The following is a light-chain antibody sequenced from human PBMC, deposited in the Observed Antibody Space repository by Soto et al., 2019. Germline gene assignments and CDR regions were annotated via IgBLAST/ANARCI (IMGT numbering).Light chain of an antibody. Sequence: DIQMTQSPSTLSASVGDRVTITCRASQNLNNWLAWFQQKPGKAPTLLIYKASDLESGVPSRFSGSGSGTEFTLTISSLQPDDFSTYYCQQYNGYPWTFGQGTKVEI. J-gene: IGKJ1*01. V-gene: IGKV1-5*03. CDR1: QNLNNW. CDR3: QQYNGYPWT. CDR2: KAS.